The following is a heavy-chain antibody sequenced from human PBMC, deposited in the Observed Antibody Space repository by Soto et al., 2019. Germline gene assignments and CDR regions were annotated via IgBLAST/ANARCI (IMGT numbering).Heavy chain of an antibody. CDR3: ARLQSIVVVITTRGNWFDP. CDR2: IYYSGST. Sequence: SETLSLSCTVSGCSISSSSYYWGWIRQPPGKGLEWIGSIYYSGSTYYNPSLKSRVTISVDTSKNQFSLKLSSVTAADTAVYYCARLQSIVVVITTRGNWFDPWGQGTLVTVSS. V-gene: IGHV4-39*01. D-gene: IGHD3-22*01. J-gene: IGHJ5*02. CDR1: GCSISSSSYY.